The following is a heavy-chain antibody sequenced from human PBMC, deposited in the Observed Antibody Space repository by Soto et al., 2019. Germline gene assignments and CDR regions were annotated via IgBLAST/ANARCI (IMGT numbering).Heavy chain of an antibody. CDR2: ISWDGGST. Sequence: GSLRLSCAASGFTFDDYAMHWVRQAPWKGLEWVSLISWDGGSTYYADSVKGRFTISRDNSKNSLYLQMNSLRAEDTALYYCVGYYYDSSGYYNDYWGQGTLVTVSS. V-gene: IGHV3-43D*04. D-gene: IGHD3-22*01. CDR1: GFTFDDYA. CDR3: VGYYYDSSGYYNDY. J-gene: IGHJ4*02.